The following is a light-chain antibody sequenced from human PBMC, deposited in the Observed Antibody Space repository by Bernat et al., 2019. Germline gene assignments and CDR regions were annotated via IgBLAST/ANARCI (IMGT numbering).Light chain of an antibody. Sequence: SSELTQPPSVSVSPGQTATIVCSGDNLGNKYVSWYQQKSGQPPLLVIFQDSQRPSGIPARFSGSSSGNTATLTISETQAVDEAAYYCLAWDSRTAVFGGGTDLAVL. CDR1: NLGNKY. J-gene: IGLJ3*02. CDR3: LAWDSRTAV. CDR2: QDS. V-gene: IGLV3-1*01.